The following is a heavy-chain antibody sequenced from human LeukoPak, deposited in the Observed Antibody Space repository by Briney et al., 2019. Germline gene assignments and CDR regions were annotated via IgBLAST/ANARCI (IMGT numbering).Heavy chain of an antibody. V-gene: IGHV3-11*01. CDR2: ISSSGSTI. D-gene: IGHD3-16*01. Sequence: GGSLRLSCAASGFTFSDYYMSWIRQAPGKGLEWVSYISSSGSTIYYADSVKGRFTIPRDNAKNSLYLQMNSLRAEDTAVYYCARWSIWGYYFDYWGQGTLVTVSS. CDR3: ARWSIWGYYFDY. J-gene: IGHJ4*02. CDR1: GFTFSDYY.